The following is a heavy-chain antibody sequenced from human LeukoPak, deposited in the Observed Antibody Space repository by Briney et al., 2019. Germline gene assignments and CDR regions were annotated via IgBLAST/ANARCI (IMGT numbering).Heavy chain of an antibody. J-gene: IGHJ4*02. CDR2: IYHTGST. V-gene: IGHV4-4*02. Sequence: SETLSLTCAVSGVSISSTNWWSWVRQSPEKGLEWIGEIYHTGSTDYNPSLKSRVTMSADRSKNHLSLKLSSVTAADTAVYYCVYSSGYAFEYWGQGTLVIVSS. CDR3: VYSSGYAFEY. D-gene: IGHD3-22*01. CDR1: GVSISSTNW.